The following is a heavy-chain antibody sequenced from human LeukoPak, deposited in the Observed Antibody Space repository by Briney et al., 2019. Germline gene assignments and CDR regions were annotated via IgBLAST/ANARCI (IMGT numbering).Heavy chain of an antibody. V-gene: IGHV1-3*03. D-gene: IGHD1-26*01. Sequence: GASVKVSCKASGYTFTSYYMHWVRQAPGQRLEWMGWINAGNGNTKYSQEFQGRVTITRDTSASTAYMELSSLRSEDMAVYYCARNLVGATVDAFDIWGQGTMVTVSS. CDR1: GYTFTSYY. J-gene: IGHJ3*02. CDR2: INAGNGNT. CDR3: ARNLVGATVDAFDI.